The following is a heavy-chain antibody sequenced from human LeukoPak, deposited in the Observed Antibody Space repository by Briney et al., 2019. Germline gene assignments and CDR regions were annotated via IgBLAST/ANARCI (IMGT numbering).Heavy chain of an antibody. Sequence: ASVKVSRTASGYIFTNYGFSWVRQAPGQGLEWMGRISAYNGDTIYAQNFQGRVIMTTDTSTSTAYMELRSLRSDDTAVYYCARDLPAVAENFDHWGQGTLVTVSS. D-gene: IGHD6-19*01. CDR3: ARDLPAVAENFDH. J-gene: IGHJ4*02. CDR1: GYIFTNYG. CDR2: ISAYNGDT. V-gene: IGHV1-18*01.